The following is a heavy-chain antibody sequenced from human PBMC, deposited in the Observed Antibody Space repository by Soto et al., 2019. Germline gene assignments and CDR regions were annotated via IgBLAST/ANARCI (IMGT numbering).Heavy chain of an antibody. D-gene: IGHD5-12*01. CDR1: GGSISSSSYY. Sequence: SETLSLTCTVSGGSISSSSYYWGWIRQPPGKGLEWIGSIYYSGSTYYNPSLKSRVTISVDTSKNQFSLKLSSVTAADTAVYYCARLNREWLRQYYYYGMDVWGQGTTVT. CDR2: IYYSGST. CDR3: ARLNREWLRQYYYYGMDV. V-gene: IGHV4-39*01. J-gene: IGHJ6*02.